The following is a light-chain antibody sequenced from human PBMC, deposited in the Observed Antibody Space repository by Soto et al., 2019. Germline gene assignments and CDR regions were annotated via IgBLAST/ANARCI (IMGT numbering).Light chain of an antibody. CDR3: QNYNRAPRM. V-gene: IGKV1-5*01. Sequence: DIQMTQSPSTLSASVGDRVTTTCRASQSISSWLAWYQQKPGKAPKLLIYDASSLESGVPSRFSGRGSGTEFTLTISSLQPDDFATYYCQNYNRAPRMFGQGTKVDIK. CDR1: QSISSW. J-gene: IGKJ1*01. CDR2: DAS.